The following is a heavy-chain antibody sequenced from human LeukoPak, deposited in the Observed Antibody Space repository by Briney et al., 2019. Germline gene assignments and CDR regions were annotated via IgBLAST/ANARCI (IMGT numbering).Heavy chain of an antibody. CDR1: GFTFSNYA. CDR2: ISGSGGRT. Sequence: GGSLRLSCAASGFTFSNYAMSWVRQAPGKGLEWVSAISGSGGRTNYADSVKGRVTSSRDNSKNTLYLQMNSLRAEDTAVYYCAKDQSGGYSYASFDYWGQGTLVTVSS. CDR3: AKDQSGGYSYASFDY. V-gene: IGHV3-23*01. D-gene: IGHD5-18*01. J-gene: IGHJ4*02.